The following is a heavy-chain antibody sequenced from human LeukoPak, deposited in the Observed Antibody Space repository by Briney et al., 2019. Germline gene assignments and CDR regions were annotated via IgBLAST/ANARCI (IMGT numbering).Heavy chain of an antibody. J-gene: IGHJ5*02. D-gene: IGHD2-2*01. CDR1: GGSITGGNFY. CDR2: IHGSGST. CDR3: ARGWGSTSSNYFDP. Sequence: SETLSLTCTVSGGSITGGNFYWSWIRQPAGKGLEWIGRIHGSGSTNYSPSLRSRVTISIDTSKNQFSLKLNSVTAADTAVYYCARGWGSTSSNYFDPWGQGTLVTVSS. V-gene: IGHV4-61*02.